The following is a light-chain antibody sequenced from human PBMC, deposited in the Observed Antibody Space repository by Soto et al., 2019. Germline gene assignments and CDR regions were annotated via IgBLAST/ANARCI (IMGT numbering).Light chain of an antibody. V-gene: IGKV1-6*01. J-gene: IGKJ1*01. CDR1: QSLSND. Sequence: IQMTQSPSSLSASIGRSVTIPCRASQSLSNDLGWYQQKPGKAPKLLIYAASSLQSGVPLRFSGSGSGTDFTLTISSLQPEDFATYYCLQEYNYPWTFGQGTKVDIK. CDR2: AAS. CDR3: LQEYNYPWT.